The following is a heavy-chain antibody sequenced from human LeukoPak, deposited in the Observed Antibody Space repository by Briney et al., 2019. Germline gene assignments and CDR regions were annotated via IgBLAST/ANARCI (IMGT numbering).Heavy chain of an antibody. V-gene: IGHV3-30*02. Sequence: GGSLRLSCAASGFAFSGYGMYWVRQAPGKGLEWVAFIRYNGINKDYADSVKGRFTISRDNSKNTLYLQMNSLRAEDTAVYYCARENYFDLWGRGTLVTVSS. CDR2: IRYNGINK. CDR1: GFAFSGYG. J-gene: IGHJ2*01. CDR3: ARENYFDL.